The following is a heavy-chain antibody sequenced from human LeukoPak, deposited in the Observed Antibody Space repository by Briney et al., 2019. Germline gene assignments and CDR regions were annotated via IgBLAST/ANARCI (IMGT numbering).Heavy chain of an antibody. CDR1: DGSISNYF. J-gene: IGHJ4*02. D-gene: IGHD2-8*01. CDR3: ARHGRMVIMSKFSTGIDQ. Sequence: SETLSLTCTVPDGSISNYFWSWIRQPPGKGLEWIGYIYYTGMTNSNPSLKSRVTILMDTSKNQFSLNLRSVTAADTAIYYCARHGRMVIMSKFSTGIDQWGQGTLVTVSS. V-gene: IGHV4-59*08. CDR2: IYYTGMT.